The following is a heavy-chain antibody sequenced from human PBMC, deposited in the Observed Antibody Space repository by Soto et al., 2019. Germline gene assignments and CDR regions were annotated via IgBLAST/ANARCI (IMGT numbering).Heavy chain of an antibody. Sequence: QVQLVQSGAEVKKPGASVKVSCKASGYTFTSYGISWVRQAPGQGLEWMGWISAYNGNTNYAQKLQGRVTMTTDTSTSTAYMGRRSLRSDDTAVYYCARQGIVVVSEYYYYGMDVWGQGTTVTVSS. CDR2: ISAYNGNT. V-gene: IGHV1-18*01. CDR1: GYTFTSYG. CDR3: ARQGIVVVSEYYYYGMDV. J-gene: IGHJ6*02. D-gene: IGHD2-2*01.